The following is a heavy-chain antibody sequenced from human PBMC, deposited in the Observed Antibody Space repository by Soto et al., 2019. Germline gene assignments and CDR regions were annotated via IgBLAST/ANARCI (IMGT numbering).Heavy chain of an antibody. CDR1: GFTFSSYA. CDR3: ARDRGGWQATMIVVVTLDY. J-gene: IGHJ4*02. Sequence: PGGSLRLSCAASGFTFSSYAMHWVRQAPGKGLEWVAVISYDGSNKYYADSVKGRFTISRDNSKNTLYLQMNSLRAEDTAVYYCARDRGGWQATMIVVVTLDYWGQGTLVTVSS. D-gene: IGHD3-22*01. CDR2: ISYDGSNK. V-gene: IGHV3-30-3*01.